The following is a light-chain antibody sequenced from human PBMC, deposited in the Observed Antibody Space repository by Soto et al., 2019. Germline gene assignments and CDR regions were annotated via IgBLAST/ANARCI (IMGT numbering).Light chain of an antibody. V-gene: IGLV1-40*01. CDR3: QSYDSSLSGSL. CDR1: SSNIGADYD. Sequence: QSALTQPPSVSGAPGQRVTISCTGSSSNIGADYDVHWYQQLPGTAPKLLIYGNTNRPSGVPDRFSGSKSGTSASLAITGLQAEDEADYYCQSYDSSLSGSLFGGGTKLTVL. CDR2: GNT. J-gene: IGLJ2*01.